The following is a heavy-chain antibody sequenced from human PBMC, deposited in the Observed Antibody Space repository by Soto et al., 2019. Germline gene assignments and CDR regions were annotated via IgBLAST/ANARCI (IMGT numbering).Heavy chain of an antibody. CDR3: ASYTDVRYFDWLPPR. D-gene: IGHD3-9*01. CDR1: GYTFTRSG. V-gene: IGHV1-18*01. Sequence: ASVKVSCKASGYTFTRSGISWVRQAPGQGLGWMGWISTYNGDTNYAQTFQGRVTMTTDTSTSTAYMELRSLRSEDTAVYYCASYTDVRYFDWLPPRWGQGTLVTVSS. J-gene: IGHJ4*02. CDR2: ISTYNGDT.